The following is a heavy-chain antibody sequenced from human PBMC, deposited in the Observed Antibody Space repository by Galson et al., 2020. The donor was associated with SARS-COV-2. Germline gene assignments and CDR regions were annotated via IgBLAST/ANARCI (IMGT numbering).Heavy chain of an antibody. CDR1: GFNLRDFD. D-gene: IGHD3-16*01. V-gene: IGHV3-23*01. J-gene: IGHJ4*02. CDR3: AKHFGRSHDY. CDR2: TTYNFET. Sequence: GGSLRLSCVGSGFNLRDFDVSWVRQAPGQGLEWISVTTYNFETYYAESVQGRFTVSRDNSKNTVFLQMDRLTVADTALYFCAKHFGRSHDYWGQGTMVVVSS.